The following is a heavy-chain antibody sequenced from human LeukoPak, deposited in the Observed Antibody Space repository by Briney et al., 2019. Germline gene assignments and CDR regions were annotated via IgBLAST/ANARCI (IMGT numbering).Heavy chain of an antibody. V-gene: IGHV3-23*01. CDR3: AKDHKQLVPSWYFDL. CDR1: GFTFSSYA. D-gene: IGHD6-6*01. Sequence: TGGSLRLSCAASGFTFSSYAMSWVRQAPGKGLEWVSAISGSGGSTYYADSVKGRFTISRDNSKNTLYLQMNSLRAEDTAVYYCAKDHKQLVPSWYFDLWGRGTLVTVSS. CDR2: ISGSGGST. J-gene: IGHJ2*01.